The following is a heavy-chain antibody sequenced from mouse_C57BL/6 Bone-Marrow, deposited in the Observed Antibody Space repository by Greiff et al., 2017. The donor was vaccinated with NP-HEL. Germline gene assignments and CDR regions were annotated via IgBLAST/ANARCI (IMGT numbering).Heavy chain of an antibody. D-gene: IGHD1-1*01. CDR2: INYDGSST. V-gene: IGHV5-16*01. Sequence: DVKLVESEGGLVQPGSSMKLSCTASGFTFSDYYMAWVRQVPEKGLEWVANINYDGSSTYYLDSLKSRFIISRDNAKNILYLQMSSLKSEDTATYYCARDRGSSLYYYAMDYWGQGTSVTVSS. CDR1: GFTFSDYY. CDR3: ARDRGSSLYYYAMDY. J-gene: IGHJ4*01.